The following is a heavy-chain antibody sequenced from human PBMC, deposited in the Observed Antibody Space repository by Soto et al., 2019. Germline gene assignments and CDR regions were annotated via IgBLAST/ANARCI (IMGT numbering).Heavy chain of an antibody. D-gene: IGHD6-6*01. J-gene: IGHJ5*02. CDR2: IYYSGST. CDR3: ASEGNSSSAEGAHWLDH. CDR1: GGSISSGGYY. V-gene: IGHV4-31*03. Sequence: SETLSLTCTVSGGSISSGGYYWSWIRQHPGKGLEWIGYIYYSGSTYFNPSLKSRLTISVDTSKSQFSLQLSSVTAADTAVYYCASEGNSSSAEGAHWLDHWGQGTLVTVSS.